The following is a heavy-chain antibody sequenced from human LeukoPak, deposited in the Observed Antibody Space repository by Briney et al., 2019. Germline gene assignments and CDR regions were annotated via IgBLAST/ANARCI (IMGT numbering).Heavy chain of an antibody. D-gene: IGHD3-10*01. V-gene: IGHV4-34*01. CDR1: GGSFSGYY. Sequence: PSETLSLTCAVYGGSFSGYYWSWIRQPPGKGLEWIGGINHSGSTTYNPSLKSRVTISVDTSKNQFSLKLSSVTAADTAVYYCANTNVLLWFGELSKIAYFHYWGQGTLVTVSS. J-gene: IGHJ4*02. CDR2: INHSGST. CDR3: ANTNVLLWFGELSKIAYFHY.